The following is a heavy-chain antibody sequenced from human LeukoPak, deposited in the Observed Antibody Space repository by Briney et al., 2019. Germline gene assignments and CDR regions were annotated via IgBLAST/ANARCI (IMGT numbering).Heavy chain of an antibody. D-gene: IGHD2-15*01. Sequence: GGSLRLSCAASGFTFSSYSMNWVRQAPGKGLEWVSSISSSSSYIYYADSVKGRFTISKDNAKNSLYLQMNSLRAEDTAVYYCASGGRDYYYYYYMDVWGKGTTVTVSS. V-gene: IGHV3-21*01. J-gene: IGHJ6*03. CDR1: GFTFSSYS. CDR2: ISSSSSYI. CDR3: ASGGRDYYYYYYMDV.